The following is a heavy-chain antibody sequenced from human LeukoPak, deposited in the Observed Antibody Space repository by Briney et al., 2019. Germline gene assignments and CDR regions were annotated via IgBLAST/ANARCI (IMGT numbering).Heavy chain of an antibody. CDR3: TTSLGVLDLSYIDY. J-gene: IGHJ4*02. CDR1: GGTFSSYA. V-gene: IGHV1-69*13. CDR2: IIPIFGTA. Sequence: ASVKVSCKASGGTFSSYAISWVRQAPGQGLEWMGGIIPIFGTANYAQKFQGRVTITADEPTSTAYMELSSLKTEDTAVYYCTTSLGVLDLSYIDYWGQGTLVTVSS. D-gene: IGHD3-10*01.